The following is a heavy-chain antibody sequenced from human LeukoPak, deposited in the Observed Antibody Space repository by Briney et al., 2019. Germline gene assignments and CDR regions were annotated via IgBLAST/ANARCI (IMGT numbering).Heavy chain of an antibody. J-gene: IGHJ6*03. CDR2: IKQDGSEK. Sequence: GGSLRLSCAASGFTFSSYWMSWVRQPPGKGLEWVANIKQDGSEKYYVDSVKGRFTISRDNAKNSLYLQMNSLRAEDTAVYYCARVPLDFWSGYSSFYYYYYYMDVWGKGTTVTLSS. CDR3: ARVPLDFWSGYSSFYYYYYYMDV. CDR1: GFTFSSYW. D-gene: IGHD3-3*01. V-gene: IGHV3-7*01.